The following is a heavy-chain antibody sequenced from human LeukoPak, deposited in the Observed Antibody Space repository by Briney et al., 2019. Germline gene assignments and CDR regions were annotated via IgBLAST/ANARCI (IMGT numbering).Heavy chain of an antibody. J-gene: IGHJ4*02. Sequence: PSETLSLTCTVSGGSINNYYWSWIRQPPGKGLEWIGYIYSSGNTNYNPSLKSRVTISIDTSKNQFSLRLSSVTAAVTAVYYCARLGGYYFDYWGQGILATVSS. CDR1: GGSINNYY. V-gene: IGHV4-59*01. D-gene: IGHD3-22*01. CDR2: IYSSGNT. CDR3: ARLGGYYFDY.